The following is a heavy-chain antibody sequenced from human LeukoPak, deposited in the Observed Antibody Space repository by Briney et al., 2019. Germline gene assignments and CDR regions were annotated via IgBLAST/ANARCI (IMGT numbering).Heavy chain of an antibody. CDR3: ATVRNLAVPTAMGALDYYYYMDV. CDR2: INHSGST. J-gene: IGHJ6*03. D-gene: IGHD2-2*01. Sequence: SETLSLTCAVYGGSFSGYYWSWIRQPPGKGLEWIGEINHSGSTNYNPSLKSRVTISVDTSKNQFSLKLSSVTAADTVVYYCATVRNLAVPTAMGALDYYYYMDVWGKGTTVTVSS. CDR1: GGSFSGYY. V-gene: IGHV4-34*01.